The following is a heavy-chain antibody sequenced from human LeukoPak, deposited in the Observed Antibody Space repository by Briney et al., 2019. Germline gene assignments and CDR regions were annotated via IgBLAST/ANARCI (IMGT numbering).Heavy chain of an antibody. CDR3: ARTYCENCPNPNWFDP. V-gene: IGHV1-8*01. J-gene: IGHJ5*02. Sequence: GASVKVSCKASGYTFSNYDINWVRQAPGQGLEWVGWMKPVSGASDSAERFRGRVTLTSDLSTSTAYLELSSLTSEDTAAYFCARTYCENCPNPNWFDPWGQGTLITVSS. CDR2: MKPVSGAS. CDR1: GYTFSNYD. D-gene: IGHD2-8*01.